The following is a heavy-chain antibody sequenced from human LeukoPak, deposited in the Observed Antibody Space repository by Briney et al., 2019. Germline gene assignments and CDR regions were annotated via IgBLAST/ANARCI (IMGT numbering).Heavy chain of an antibody. Sequence: SETLSLTCSVSGDSTTSYYWSWIRQSPGKGLEWLGLIYKSADVNYHPSFRSRLFMSVDRSKTQVSLRLRSVTAADTAVYYCASGKYFYDDAGSVNRASRTALDLWARGTMVIVSS. V-gene: IGHV4-59*01. CDR3: ASGKYFYDDAGSVNRASRTALDL. CDR1: GDSTTSYY. J-gene: IGHJ3*01. CDR2: IYKSADV. D-gene: IGHD3-16*01.